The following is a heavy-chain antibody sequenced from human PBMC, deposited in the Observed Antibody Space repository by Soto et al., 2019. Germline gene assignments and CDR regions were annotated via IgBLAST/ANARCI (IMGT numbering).Heavy chain of an antibody. V-gene: IGHV2-70*01. CDR2: IDWDDNK. Sequence: SGPTLVNPTQTLTLTCTFSGFSLSTSGMCVSWIRQPPGKALEWLTLIDWDDNKYYSTSLKTRLTTSKDTSKNQVVLTMTNVDPMDTATYYCARIGASGWSWGYDYWGQGTLVTVSS. D-gene: IGHD6-19*01. CDR1: GFSLSTSGMC. CDR3: ARIGASGWSWGYDY. J-gene: IGHJ4*02.